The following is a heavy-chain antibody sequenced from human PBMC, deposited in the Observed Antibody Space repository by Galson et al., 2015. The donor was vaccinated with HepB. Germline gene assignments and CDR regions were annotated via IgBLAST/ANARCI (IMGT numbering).Heavy chain of an antibody. V-gene: IGHV5-51*01. D-gene: IGHD4-17*01. CDR1: GYNFNNQW. Sequence: QSGAEVKKPGESLKISCKASGYNFNNQWIGWVRQMPGKGLEWMGIIYPGDSDTRYSPSFQGQVTISADKSISTAYLQWSSLKASDSAMYYCARHRYGDYPSDYWGQGTLVTVSS. J-gene: IGHJ4*02. CDR2: IYPGDSDT. CDR3: ARHRYGDYPSDY.